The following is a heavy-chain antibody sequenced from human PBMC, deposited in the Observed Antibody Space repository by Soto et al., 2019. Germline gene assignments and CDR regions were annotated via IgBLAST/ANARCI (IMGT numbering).Heavy chain of an antibody. Sequence: PGGSLRLSCEASGFTFSSFEMHWVRQAPGRGLEGISDISSSGIRTRYADSVKGRFIISRDNAKNSLYLQMNSLRGEDTGIYYCARARVRSDWYAEALDIWGQGTRVTVSS. CDR2: ISSSGIRT. CDR1: GFTFSSFE. J-gene: IGHJ3*02. D-gene: IGHD6-19*01. CDR3: ARARVRSDWYAEALDI. V-gene: IGHV3-48*03.